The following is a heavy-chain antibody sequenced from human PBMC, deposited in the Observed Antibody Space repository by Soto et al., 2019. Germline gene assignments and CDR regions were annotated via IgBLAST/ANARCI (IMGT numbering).Heavy chain of an antibody. V-gene: IGHV3-53*01. D-gene: IGHD3-10*01. CDR1: GFTVSSNY. CDR2: IYSGGST. Sequence: GGSLRLSWAASGFTVSSNYMSWVRQAPGKGLEWVSVIYSGGSTYYADSVKGRFTISRDNSKNTLYLQMNSLRAEDTAVYYCARPITIFRGVTRKDAFDIWGQGTTVIVSS. CDR3: ARPITIFRGVTRKDAFDI. J-gene: IGHJ3*02.